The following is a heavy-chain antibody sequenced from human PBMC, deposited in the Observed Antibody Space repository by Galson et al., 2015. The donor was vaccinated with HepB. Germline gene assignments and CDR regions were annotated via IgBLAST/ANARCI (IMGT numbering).Heavy chain of an antibody. V-gene: IGHV1-18*01. D-gene: IGHD3-22*01. Sequence: SVKVSCKASGYTFTSYGISWVRQAPGQGLEWMGWISAYNGNTNYAQKLQGRVTMTTDTSTSTAYMEPRSLRSDDTAVYYCARTEGPYYYDSSGSLGHAYWGQGTLVTVSS. CDR1: GYTFTSYG. J-gene: IGHJ4*02. CDR3: ARTEGPYYYDSSGSLGHAY. CDR2: ISAYNGNT.